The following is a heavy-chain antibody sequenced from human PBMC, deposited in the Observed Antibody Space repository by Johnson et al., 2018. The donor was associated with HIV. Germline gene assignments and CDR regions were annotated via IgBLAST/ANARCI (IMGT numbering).Heavy chain of an antibody. V-gene: IGHV3-15*05. J-gene: IGHJ3*01. CDR2: IKSKTDGGTT. D-gene: IGHD2/OR15-2a*01. CDR1: GFTFSSYG. CDR3: AREEKDNSRSASQDAFDF. Sequence: VQLVESGGGLVQPGGSLRLSCAAPGFTFSSYGMHWVRQAPGKGLEWVGRIKSKTDGGTTDYAAPVKGRFTISRDNAKNSLHLQMNSLRPEDTAFYYCAREEKDNSRSASQDAFDFWGQGTMVTVSS.